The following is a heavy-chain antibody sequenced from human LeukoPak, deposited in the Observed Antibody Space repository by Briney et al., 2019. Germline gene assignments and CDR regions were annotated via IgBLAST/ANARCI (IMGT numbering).Heavy chain of an antibody. CDR1: GYTFTSYD. D-gene: IGHD2-21*01. Sequence: EASVKVSCKASGYTFTSYDINWVRQATGQGLEWMGWMNPNSGNTGYAQKFQGRVTMTRNTSISTAYMELSSLRSEDTAVYYCARTVRDGMIALDYYYMDVWGKGTTVTISS. V-gene: IGHV1-8*01. CDR2: MNPNSGNT. J-gene: IGHJ6*03. CDR3: ARTVRDGMIALDYYYMDV.